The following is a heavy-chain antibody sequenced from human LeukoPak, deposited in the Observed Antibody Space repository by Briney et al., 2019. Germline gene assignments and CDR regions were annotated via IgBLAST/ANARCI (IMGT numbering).Heavy chain of an antibody. Sequence: GGSLRLCCAASGFTFSNYAMSWVRQSPGKGLEWVSIISGSGDSAYSADSMKGRFTISRDNSKNIPYLQMDTLRAEDTAVYYCAKALGAICGTGCSSRYFDCWGQGTLVTVSS. CDR1: GFTFSNYA. V-gene: IGHV3-23*01. CDR3: AKALGAICGTGCSSRYFDC. D-gene: IGHD2-21*02. J-gene: IGHJ4*02. CDR2: ISGSGDSA.